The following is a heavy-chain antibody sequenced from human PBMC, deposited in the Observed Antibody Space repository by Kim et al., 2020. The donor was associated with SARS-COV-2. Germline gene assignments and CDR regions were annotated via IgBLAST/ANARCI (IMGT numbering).Heavy chain of an antibody. Sequence: SETLSLTCTVSGGSISSYYWSWIRQPPGKGLEWIGYIYYSGSTNYNPSLKSRVTISVDTSKNQFSLKLSSVTAADTAVYYCAAGVGGYCSSTSCYPYYWGQGTLVTVSS. J-gene: IGHJ4*02. V-gene: IGHV4-59*08. CDR2: IYYSGST. CDR1: GGSISSYY. CDR3: AAGVGGYCSSTSCYPYY. D-gene: IGHD2-2*03.